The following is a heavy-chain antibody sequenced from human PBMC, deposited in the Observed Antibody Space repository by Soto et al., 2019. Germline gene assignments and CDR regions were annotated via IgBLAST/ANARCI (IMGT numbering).Heavy chain of an antibody. CDR3: ARVFRGRDGYNYGAFDI. CDR1: GFTVSSNY. CDR2: IYSGGST. D-gene: IGHD5-12*01. V-gene: IGHV3-53*01. J-gene: IGHJ3*02. Sequence: LRLSCAASGFTVSSNYMSWVRQAPGKGLEWVSVIYSGGSTYYADSVKGRFTISRDNSKNTLYLQMNSLRAEDTAVYYCARVFRGRDGYNYGAFDIWGQGTMVTVSS.